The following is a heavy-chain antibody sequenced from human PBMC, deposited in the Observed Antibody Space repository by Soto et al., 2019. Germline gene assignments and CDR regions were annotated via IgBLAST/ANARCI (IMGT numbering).Heavy chain of an antibody. CDR3: ARRSLLYDAFDI. V-gene: IGHV4-61*01. CDR1: GGSVSSGSYY. J-gene: IGHJ3*02. Sequence: SETLSLTCTVSGGSVSSGSYYWSWIRQPPGKGLEWIGYIYYSGSTNYNPSLKSRVTISVDTSKNQFSLKLSSVTAADTAVYYCARRSLLYDAFDIWGQGTMVTVSS. D-gene: IGHD1-26*01. CDR2: IYYSGST.